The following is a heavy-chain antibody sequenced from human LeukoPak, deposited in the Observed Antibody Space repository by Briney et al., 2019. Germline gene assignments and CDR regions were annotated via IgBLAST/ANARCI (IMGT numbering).Heavy chain of an antibody. D-gene: IGHD3-3*01. CDR1: GGSISSGDYY. CDR3: ARAYDFWSGYYPYFDY. V-gene: IGHV4-30-4*08. J-gene: IGHJ4*02. CDR2: IYYSGST. Sequence: PSGTLSLTCTVSGGSISSGDYYWSWIRQPPGKGLEWIGYIYYSGSTYYNPSLKSRVTIPVDTSKNQFSLKLSSVTAADTAVYYCARAYDFWSGYYPYFDYWGQGTLVTVSS.